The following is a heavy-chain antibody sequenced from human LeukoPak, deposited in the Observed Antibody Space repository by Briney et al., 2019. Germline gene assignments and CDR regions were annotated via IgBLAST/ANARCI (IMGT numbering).Heavy chain of an antibody. V-gene: IGHV4-59*01. D-gene: IGHD2-15*01. CDR1: GDSINSNY. Sequence: SETLSLTCSVSGDSINSNYWSWMRQPPGKGLEWVGYIYYGGSTNYNPSLKSRVSMSVDTSKNQFSLNLSSVTAADTAVYHCARLLAGCPGGRCRAHFDYWGQGTLVTVSS. CDR3: ARLLAGCPGGRCRAHFDY. J-gene: IGHJ4*02. CDR2: IYYGGST.